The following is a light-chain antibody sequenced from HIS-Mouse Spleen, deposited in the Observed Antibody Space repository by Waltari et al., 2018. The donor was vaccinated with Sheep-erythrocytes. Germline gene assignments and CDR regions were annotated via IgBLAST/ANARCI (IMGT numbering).Light chain of an antibody. CDR3: CSYAGSYNHV. V-gene: IGLV1-40*01. CDR1: SPNIGAGYD. Sequence: SVLTQPPSVSGAPGQRVTISCTGSSPNIGAGYDVHWYQQLPGTAPKLRIYGNSNRPSGVPDRFCGSKSGNTASVTISELQAKDEADYYNCSYAGSYNHVFATGTKVTDL. CDR2: GNS. J-gene: IGLJ1*01.